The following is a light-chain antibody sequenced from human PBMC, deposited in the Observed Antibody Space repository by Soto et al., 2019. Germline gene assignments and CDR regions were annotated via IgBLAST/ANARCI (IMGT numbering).Light chain of an antibody. Sequence: EIVLTQSPATLSASPGDRATLSCRASQSISNNLAWYQHKPGQAPRLLIYGASTRATGIPAKFSGSGSGTEFTVTISSLQSEDFAVYYCQQYNGFPWTFGQGTKVEIK. CDR3: QQYNGFPWT. J-gene: IGKJ1*01. CDR1: QSISNN. V-gene: IGKV3-15*01. CDR2: GAS.